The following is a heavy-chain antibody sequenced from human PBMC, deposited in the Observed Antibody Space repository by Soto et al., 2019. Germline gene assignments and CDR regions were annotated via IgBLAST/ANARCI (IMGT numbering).Heavy chain of an antibody. CDR3: AKGQAYSPTGNTNFDC. V-gene: IGHV3-23*01. J-gene: IGHJ4*02. CDR2: ISGSGGST. Sequence: PGGSLRLSCAASGFTFSSYAMSWVRQAPWKGLEWVSAISGSGGSTYYADSVKGRFTISRDNSKNTLYLQMNSLRAEDTAVYYCAKGQAYSPTGNTNFDCWGQGALVTVSS. D-gene: IGHD1-7*01. CDR1: GFTFSSYA.